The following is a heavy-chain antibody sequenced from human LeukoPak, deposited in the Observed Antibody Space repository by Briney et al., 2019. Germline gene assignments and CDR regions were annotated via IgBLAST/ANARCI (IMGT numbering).Heavy chain of an antibody. CDR1: GGSISTSNYY. V-gene: IGHV4-39*07. D-gene: IGHD3-3*01. Sequence: SETLSLTCTVSGGSISTSNYYWGWIRQPPGKGLEWIGNIFYSGSTYYGPSLKSRLTISLDTSRNQFSLKLNSVTAADTAVYYCARGGGFLEWLPFDYWGQGTLVTVSS. J-gene: IGHJ4*02. CDR2: IFYSGST. CDR3: ARGGGFLEWLPFDY.